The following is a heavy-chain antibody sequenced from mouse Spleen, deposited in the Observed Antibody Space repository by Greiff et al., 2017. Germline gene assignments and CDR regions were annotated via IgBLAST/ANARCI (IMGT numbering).Heavy chain of an antibody. Sequence: EVKVVESGGGLVKLGGSLKLSCAASGFTFSSYAMSWVRQTPEKRLEWVATISSGGGNTYYPDSVKGRFTISRDNAKNTLYLQMSSLKSEDTAMYYCARRYYGSNYDFAMDCWGQGTSVTVSS. D-gene: IGHD1-1*01. CDR3: ARRYYGSNYDFAMDC. V-gene: IGHV5-9*04. CDR2: ISSGGGNT. J-gene: IGHJ4*01. CDR1: GFTFSSYA.